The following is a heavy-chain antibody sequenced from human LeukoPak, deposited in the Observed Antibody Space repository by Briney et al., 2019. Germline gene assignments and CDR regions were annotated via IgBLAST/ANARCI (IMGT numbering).Heavy chain of an antibody. V-gene: IGHV3-21*01. D-gene: IGHD1-26*01. CDR1: RFTFYAYT. CDR2: MSSSRDYV. J-gene: IGHJ4*02. Sequence: GGSLRLSCGASRFTFYAYTMHWVRQVPGKGLEWVSSMSSSRDYVFYADSVKGRFTIFSDNANQSLDLEMRSLRGEDTAIYYCARGLVGAAFDYWGRGTLVTVSS. CDR3: ARGLVGAAFDY.